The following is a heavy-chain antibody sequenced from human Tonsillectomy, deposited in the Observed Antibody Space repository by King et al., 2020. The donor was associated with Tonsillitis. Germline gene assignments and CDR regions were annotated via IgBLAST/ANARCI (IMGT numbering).Heavy chain of an antibody. V-gene: IGHV3-30*04. D-gene: IGHD3-10*01. J-gene: IGHJ4*02. CDR3: VREPRDHEVVIGAVDY. Sequence: VQLVESGGGVVQPGRSLRLSCAASGFTFSSYAIHWVRQAPGKGLEWVAVISYDGSYKYYADSVKGRFTISRDNSKNTLFLHMTSLRADDTAVYYCVREPRDHEVVIGAVDYGGQGTLVTVPS. CDR2: ISYDGSYK. CDR1: GFTFSSYA.